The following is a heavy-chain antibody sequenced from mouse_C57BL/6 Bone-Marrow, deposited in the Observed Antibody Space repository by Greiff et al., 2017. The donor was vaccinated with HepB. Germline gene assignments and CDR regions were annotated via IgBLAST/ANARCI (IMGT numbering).Heavy chain of an antibody. CDR1: GFTFSSYA. Sequence: EVMLVESGGGLVKPGGSLKLSCAASGFTFSSYAMSWVRQTPEKRLEWVATISDGGSYTYYPDNVKGRFTISRDNAKNNLYLQMSHLKSEDTAMYYCARGGRTVVADWYFDVWGTGTTVTVSS. D-gene: IGHD1-1*01. CDR3: ARGGRTVVADWYFDV. J-gene: IGHJ1*03. CDR2: ISDGGSYT. V-gene: IGHV5-4*03.